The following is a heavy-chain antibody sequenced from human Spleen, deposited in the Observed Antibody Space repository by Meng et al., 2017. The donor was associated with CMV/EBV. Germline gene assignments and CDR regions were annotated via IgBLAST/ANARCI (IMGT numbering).Heavy chain of an antibody. CDR2: IYYSGST. V-gene: IGHV4-30-4*08. Sequence: QLHPQESGPRLVTPSQTLPLSCLFSGGSISSGDYYWSWIRQPPGKGLEWIGYIYYSGSTYYNPSLKSRVTISVDTSKNQFSLKLSSVTAADTAVYYCARGKRVGAYFDYWGQGTLVTVSS. J-gene: IGHJ4*02. CDR3: ARGKRVGAYFDY. D-gene: IGHD1-26*01. CDR1: GGSISSGDYY.